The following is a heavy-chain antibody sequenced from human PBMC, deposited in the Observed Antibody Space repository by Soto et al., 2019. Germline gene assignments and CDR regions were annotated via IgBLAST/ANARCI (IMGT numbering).Heavy chain of an antibody. J-gene: IGHJ5*02. CDR2: VYTNGHT. CDR1: CYSFICYY. Sequence: SDTLSLTFTGSCYSFICYYWSWVRQPSWKGLECIGRVYTNGHTDYNPSVKSRVTVSVDTSMNQFFLKLSSVTASDTAMYYCTKRLNDVSKPSPWLDPWGQGTLVTVSS. CDR3: TKRLNDVSKPSPWLDP. V-gene: IGHV4-4*07. D-gene: IGHD1-1*01.